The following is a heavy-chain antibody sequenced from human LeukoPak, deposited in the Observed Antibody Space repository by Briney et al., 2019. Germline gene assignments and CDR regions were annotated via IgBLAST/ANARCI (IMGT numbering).Heavy chain of an antibody. D-gene: IGHD3-22*01. Sequence: GGSLRLSCAASGFTFSSYSMNWVRQAPGKGLEWVSSITSTSIYIYYADSVKGRFTISRDNAKNSLYLQMNSLRAEDTALYYCASSRYDSSGYYGIIGYWGQGTLVTVSS. J-gene: IGHJ4*02. V-gene: IGHV3-21*01. CDR2: ITSTSIYI. CDR3: ASSRYDSSGYYGIIGY. CDR1: GFTFSSYS.